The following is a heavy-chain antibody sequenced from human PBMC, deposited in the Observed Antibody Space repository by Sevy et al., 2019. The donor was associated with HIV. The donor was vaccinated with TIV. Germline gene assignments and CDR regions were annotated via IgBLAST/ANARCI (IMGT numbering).Heavy chain of an antibody. D-gene: IGHD6-19*01. J-gene: IGHJ3*02. CDR1: RFPFSSYE. Sequence: GGSLRLSCTASRFPFSSYEMNWVRQAPGKGLEWVSYISSSGSSIYYADSVKGRFTISRDNAKNSLYLQMNSLRVEDTAVYYCARGGQWLGSAFDIWGQGTMVTVSS. CDR2: ISSSGSSI. CDR3: ARGGQWLGSAFDI. V-gene: IGHV3-48*03.